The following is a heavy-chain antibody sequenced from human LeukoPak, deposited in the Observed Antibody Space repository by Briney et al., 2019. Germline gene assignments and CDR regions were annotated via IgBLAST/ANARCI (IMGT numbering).Heavy chain of an antibody. CDR2: IYYSGST. CDR1: GGSISSGDYY. J-gene: IGHJ5*02. CDR3: ARHETYYYGSGSYRNWFDP. D-gene: IGHD3-10*01. V-gene: IGHV4-30-4*02. Sequence: PSDTMSLTCTASGGSISSGDYYWSWIRQPPGKGMEWIGYIYYSGSTYYNPSLKSRVTRSVDTSKNQFSLKRSSVTAADTAVYYCARHETYYYGSGSYRNWFDPWGQGTLVTVSS.